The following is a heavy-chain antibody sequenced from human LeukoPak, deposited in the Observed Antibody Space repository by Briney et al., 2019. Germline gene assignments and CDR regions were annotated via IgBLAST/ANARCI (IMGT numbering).Heavy chain of an antibody. D-gene: IGHD3-22*01. CDR1: GFTFDDYA. CDR3: AKDIVKYYDSSGYYSD. J-gene: IGHJ4*02. V-gene: IGHV3-9*01. Sequence: GGSLRLSCAASGFTFDDYAMHWVRHAPGKGLEWVSGISWNSGSIGYADSVKGRFTISRDNAKNSLYLQMNSLRAEDTALYYCAKDIVKYYDSSGYYSDWGQGTLVTVSS. CDR2: ISWNSGSI.